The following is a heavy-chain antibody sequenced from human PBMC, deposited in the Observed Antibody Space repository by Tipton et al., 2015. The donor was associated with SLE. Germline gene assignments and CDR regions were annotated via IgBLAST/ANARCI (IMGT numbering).Heavy chain of an antibody. J-gene: IGHJ4*02. CDR1: GFTFDDYT. D-gene: IGHD3-22*01. CDR2: SSWVGGST. Sequence: SLRLSCAASGFTFDDYTMLWVRQVPGKGLEWVSLSSWVGGSTDYAESVKGRFTISRDNSKNSLYLQINSLRTEDTALYYCAKDMDSSGAFGYWGQGTLVTVSS. CDR3: AKDMDSSGAFGY. V-gene: IGHV3-43*01.